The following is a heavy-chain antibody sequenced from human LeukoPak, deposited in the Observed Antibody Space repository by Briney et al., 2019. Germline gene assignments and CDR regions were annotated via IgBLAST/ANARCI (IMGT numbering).Heavy chain of an antibody. J-gene: IGHJ4*02. CDR3: AKDACCSSTSCYLFDY. D-gene: IGHD2-2*01. Sequence: GPSLRLSCAASGFTFSSYAMSWVRQAPGKGLEWVSAISGSGGSTYYADSVKGRFTISRDNSKNTLYLQMNSLRAEDTAVYYCAKDACCSSTSCYLFDYWGQGTLVTVSS. CDR1: GFTFSSYA. V-gene: IGHV3-23*01. CDR2: ISGSGGST.